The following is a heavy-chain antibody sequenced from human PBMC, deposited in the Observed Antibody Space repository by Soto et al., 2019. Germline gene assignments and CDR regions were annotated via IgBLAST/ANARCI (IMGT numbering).Heavy chain of an antibody. J-gene: IGHJ4*02. V-gene: IGHV3-23*01. D-gene: IGHD6-6*01. CDR1: GFTFSSYA. CDR2: ISGSGGST. CDR3: ATNRWSYSSSSRYYFDY. Sequence: VQLLESGGGLVQPGGSLRLSCAASGFTFSSYAMSWVRQAPGKGLEWVSAISGSGGSTYYADSVKGRFTISRDNSKNTLYLQMNSLRAEDTAVYYCATNRWSYSSSSRYYFDYWGQGTLVTVSS.